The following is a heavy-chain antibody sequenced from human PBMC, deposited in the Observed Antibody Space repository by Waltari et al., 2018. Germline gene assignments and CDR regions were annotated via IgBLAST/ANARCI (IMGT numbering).Heavy chain of an antibody. CDR1: GFIFRAFG. CDR3: ARDRRGVTSRSFLEN. J-gene: IGHJ4*02. CDR2: IGPDGNTK. V-gene: IGHV3-30*02. D-gene: IGHD2-8*01. Sequence: QEQLVQSGGDRVQPGGSLRLSCSGSGFIFRAFGLHWVRQAPGKGLEWLASIGPDGNTKLYTDSLEGRFSVSRDNAKNIVHLQMNRVTPEDTAVYFCARDRRGVTSRSFLENWGQGTLVTVSS.